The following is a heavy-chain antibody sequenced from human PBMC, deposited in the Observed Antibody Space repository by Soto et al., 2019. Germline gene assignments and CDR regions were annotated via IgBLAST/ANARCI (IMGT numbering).Heavy chain of an antibody. Sequence: QVQLVESGGGVVQPGRSLRLSCAASGFTFSSYGMHWVRQAPGKGLEWVAVIWDDGSNKYYADSVKGRFTISRDNSKNTMYLQMNSLRAQAAAVYYCARAVGAPYPLFGYWGRGTLVTVSS. CDR2: IWDDGSNK. D-gene: IGHD1-26*01. V-gene: IGHV3-33*01. CDR1: GFTFSSYG. J-gene: IGHJ4*02. CDR3: ARAVGAPYPLFGY.